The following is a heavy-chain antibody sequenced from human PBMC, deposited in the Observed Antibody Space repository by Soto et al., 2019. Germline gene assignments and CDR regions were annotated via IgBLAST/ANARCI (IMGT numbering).Heavy chain of an antibody. CDR2: INPNSGGT. Sequence: ASVKVSCKASGYTFTGYYMHWVRQAPGQGLEWMGWINPNSGGTNYAQKFQGWVTMTRDTSISTAYMELGRLRSDDTAVYYCAGWGIAAAGTYPTYYFDYWGQGTLVTVSS. CDR3: AGWGIAAAGTYPTYYFDY. D-gene: IGHD6-13*01. V-gene: IGHV1-2*04. J-gene: IGHJ4*02. CDR1: GYTFTGYY.